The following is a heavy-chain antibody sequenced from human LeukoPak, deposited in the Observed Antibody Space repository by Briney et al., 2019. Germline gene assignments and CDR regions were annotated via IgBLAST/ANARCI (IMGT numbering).Heavy chain of an antibody. D-gene: IGHD6-13*01. V-gene: IGHV3-11*01. CDR1: GFTFSDYY. J-gene: IGHJ4*02. CDR3: ARDFGLAAAAPFDY. CDR2: ISSSGSTI. Sequence: GGSLRLSCAPSGFTFSDYYMSWIRQAPGKGLEWVSYISSSGSTIYYADSVKGRFTIPRDNAKNSLYLQMNSLRAEDTAVYYCARDFGLAAAAPFDYRGQGTLVTVSS.